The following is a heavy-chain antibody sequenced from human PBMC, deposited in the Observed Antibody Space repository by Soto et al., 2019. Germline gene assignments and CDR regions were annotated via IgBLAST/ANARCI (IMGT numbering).Heavy chain of an antibody. CDR2: ISGSGDKT. Sequence: PGGSLRLSCAASGFTFSNYVMSWVRQAPGKGLEWVSSISGSGDKTYYADSVKGRFTISRDNSKNTLFLQMNSLRAEDTAVFYYLKLVGLVAAAGTHWFDPWGQGTLVTVSS. D-gene: IGHD6-13*01. CDR3: LKLVGLVAAAGTHWFDP. V-gene: IGHV3-23*01. J-gene: IGHJ5*02. CDR1: GFTFSNYV.